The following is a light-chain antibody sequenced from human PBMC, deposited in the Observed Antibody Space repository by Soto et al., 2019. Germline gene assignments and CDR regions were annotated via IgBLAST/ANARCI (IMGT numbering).Light chain of an antibody. J-gene: IGKJ5*01. CDR1: QSVSSD. CDR2: DAS. V-gene: IGKV3-11*01. CDR3: QQRSNWPPIT. Sequence: EIVLTQSPATLSLSPGERATLSCRASQSVSSDLAWYQQKPGQAPRLLIYDASNRATGIPARFSGSGSGTDFTLTISSLEAEDFAVYYGQQRSNWPPITFGQGTRLEIK.